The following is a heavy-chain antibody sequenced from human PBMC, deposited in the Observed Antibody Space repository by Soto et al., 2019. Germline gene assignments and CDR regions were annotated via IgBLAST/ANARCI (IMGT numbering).Heavy chain of an antibody. V-gene: IGHV4-34*01. CDR2: INHSGST. CDR1: GGSFSGYY. CDR3: ARGPPLLRYFDWLLGYYYYYMDV. J-gene: IGHJ6*03. Sequence: QAQLQQWGAGLLKPSETLSLTCAVYGGSFSGYYWSWIRQPPGKGLEWIGEINHSGSTNYNPSLKSRVTISVDTSKNQFSLKLSSVTAADTAVYYCARGPPLLRYFDWLLGYYYYYMDVWGKGTTVTVSS. D-gene: IGHD3-9*01.